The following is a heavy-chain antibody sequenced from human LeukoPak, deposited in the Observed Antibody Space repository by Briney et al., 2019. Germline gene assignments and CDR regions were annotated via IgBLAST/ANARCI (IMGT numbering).Heavy chain of an antibody. J-gene: IGHJ6*03. CDR1: GGSFSGYY. D-gene: IGHD1-14*01. Sequence: PSETLSLTCAVYGGSFSGYYWSWIRQPPGKGLEWIGEINHSGSTNYNPSLKSRVTISVDTSKYQFSLKLSSVTAADTAVYYCARDRHPHYYYMDVWGKGTTVTVSS. CDR2: INHSGST. V-gene: IGHV4-34*01. CDR3: ARDRHPHYYYMDV.